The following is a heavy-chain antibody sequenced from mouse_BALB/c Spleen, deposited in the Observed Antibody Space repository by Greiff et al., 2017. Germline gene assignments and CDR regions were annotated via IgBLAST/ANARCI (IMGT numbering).Heavy chain of an antibody. CDR3: ARSYYGSTRPWFAY. CDR2: ISSGGGST. V-gene: IGHV5-12-1*01. J-gene: IGHJ3*01. CDR1: GFAFSSYD. Sequence: EVQGVESGGGLVKPGGSLKLSCAASGFAFSSYDMSWVRQTPEKRLEWVAYISSGGGSTYYPDTVKGRFTISRDNAKNTLYLQMSSLKSEDTAMYYCARSYYGSTRPWFAYWGQGTLVTVSA. D-gene: IGHD1-1*01.